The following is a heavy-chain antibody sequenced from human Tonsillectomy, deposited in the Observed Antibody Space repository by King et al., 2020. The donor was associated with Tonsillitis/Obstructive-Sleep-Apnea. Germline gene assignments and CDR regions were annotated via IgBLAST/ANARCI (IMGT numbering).Heavy chain of an antibody. J-gene: IGHJ4*02. CDR1: GFTFSSYA. Sequence: DVQLVESGGGLVQPGGSLRLSCAASGFTFSSYAMSWVRQAPGKGLEWVSAISGSGGSTYYADSVKVRFTISRDNSKNTLYLQMNSLRAEDTAVYYCAKDSRCPRSTSCYIDYWGQGTLVTVSS. V-gene: IGHV3-23*04. CDR3: AKDSRCPRSTSCYIDY. CDR2: ISGSGGST. D-gene: IGHD2-2*02.